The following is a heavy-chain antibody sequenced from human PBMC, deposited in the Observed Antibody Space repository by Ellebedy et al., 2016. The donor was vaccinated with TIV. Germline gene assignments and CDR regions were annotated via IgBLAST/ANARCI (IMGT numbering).Heavy chain of an antibody. CDR1: GYSFITSW. J-gene: IGHJ4*02. CDR3: ANTRFCSGRSCYFDF. CDR2: IYPGASEI. Sequence: GGSLRLSCKGSGYSFITSWIGWVRQMPGKGLEWMGIIYPGASEIKYSPSFQGQVTISVDKSITTAYLQWSSLKASDTALYHCANTRFCSGRSCYFDFWGQGTLVTVSS. V-gene: IGHV5-51*01. D-gene: IGHD2-15*01.